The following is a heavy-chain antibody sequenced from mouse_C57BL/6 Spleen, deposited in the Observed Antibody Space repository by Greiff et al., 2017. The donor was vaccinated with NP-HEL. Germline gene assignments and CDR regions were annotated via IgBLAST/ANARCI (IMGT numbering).Heavy chain of an antibody. CDR1: GYTFTSYW. J-gene: IGHJ2*01. CDR2: IDPSDSYT. V-gene: IGHV1-50*01. CDR3: ASWDEDY. Sequence: VQLQQSGAELVKPGASVKLSCKASGYTFTSYWMQWVKQRPGQGLEWIGEIDPSDSYTNYNQKFTGKATLTVDTSSSTAYMQLSSLTSEDSAVYYCASWDEDYWGQGTTLTVSS. D-gene: IGHD4-1*01.